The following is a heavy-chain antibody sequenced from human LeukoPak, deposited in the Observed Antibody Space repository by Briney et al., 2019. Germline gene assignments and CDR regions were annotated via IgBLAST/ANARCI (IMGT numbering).Heavy chain of an antibody. CDR1: GFTFSSYS. J-gene: IGHJ4*02. CDR3: ARGDYDSSGYPVDY. CDR2: ISSNSSTI. D-gene: IGHD3-22*01. Sequence: GGSLRLSCAASGFTFSSYSMNWVRQAPGKGLEWVSYISSNSSTIYYADSVKGRFTISRDNAKNSLYLQMNSLRDEDTAVYYCARGDYDSSGYPVDYWGQGTLVTVSS. V-gene: IGHV3-48*02.